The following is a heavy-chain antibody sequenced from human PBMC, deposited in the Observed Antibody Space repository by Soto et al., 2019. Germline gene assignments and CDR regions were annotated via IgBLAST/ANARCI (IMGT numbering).Heavy chain of an antibody. CDR1: GFTFRSYV. Sequence: ESGGGVVQPGTSLRLSCVGSGFTFRSYVIHWVRQAPGKGLEWVALTSYDGSNNFYGDSVKVRFTISRDNSRNTVELQMDSLRLEDTALYYCARWGTTGGLDVWGQGTLVSVSS. CDR3: ARWGTTGGLDV. D-gene: IGHD3-16*01. J-gene: IGHJ4*02. CDR2: TSYDGSNN. V-gene: IGHV3-33*05.